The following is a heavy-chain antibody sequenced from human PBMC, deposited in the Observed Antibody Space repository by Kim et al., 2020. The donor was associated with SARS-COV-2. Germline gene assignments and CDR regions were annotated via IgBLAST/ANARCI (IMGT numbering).Heavy chain of an antibody. V-gene: IGHV1-2*02. Sequence: YAQKLQGRVTMTRDTSVSTADMELSRLRSDDTAVYYCARPMMDFWIGSFDYWGQGTLVTVSS. CDR3: ARPMMDFWIGSFDY. D-gene: IGHD3-3*01. J-gene: IGHJ4*02.